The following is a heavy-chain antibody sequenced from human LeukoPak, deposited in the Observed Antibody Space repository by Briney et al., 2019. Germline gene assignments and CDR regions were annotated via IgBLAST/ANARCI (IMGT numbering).Heavy chain of an antibody. D-gene: IGHD5-18*01. CDR2: IWYDGTNK. Sequence: GGSLRLSCAASGFTFSSYAMHWVRQAPGKGLEWVAVIWYDGTNKYYADSVKGRFTISRDNSKNTLYLQMDSLRAEDTAVYFCAKGDVDTAMVQFHPWGQGTLVTVSS. V-gene: IGHV3-33*06. J-gene: IGHJ5*02. CDR1: GFTFSSYA. CDR3: AKGDVDTAMVQFHP.